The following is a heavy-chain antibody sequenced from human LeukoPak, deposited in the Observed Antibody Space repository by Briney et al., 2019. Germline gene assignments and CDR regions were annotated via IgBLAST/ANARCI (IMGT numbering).Heavy chain of an antibody. CDR2: IYHSGST. Sequence: SETLSLTCAVSGGSISSSNWWSWIRQPPGKGLEWIGEIYHSGSTNYNPSLKSRVTISVDKSKNQFSLKLSSVTAADTAVYYCARGIEQWLDPYWYFDLWGRGTLVTVSS. CDR3: ARGIEQWLDPYWYFDL. D-gene: IGHD6-19*01. J-gene: IGHJ2*01. V-gene: IGHV4-4*02. CDR1: GGSISSSNW.